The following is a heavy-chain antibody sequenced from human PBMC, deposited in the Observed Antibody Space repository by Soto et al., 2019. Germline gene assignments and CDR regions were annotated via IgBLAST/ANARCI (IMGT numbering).Heavy chain of an antibody. CDR3: ARDHYGDYIFDY. V-gene: IGHV3-48*02. D-gene: IGHD4-17*01. CDR1: GFTFSSYS. Sequence: EVQLVESGGGFVQPGGSLRLSCAASGFTFSSYSMNWVRQAPGKGLEWVSYISSGTTTIYYADSVQGRFTISRDNAKNSLYLQMNSLRDEDTAVYYCARDHYGDYIFDYWGQGTLVTVSS. J-gene: IGHJ4*02. CDR2: ISSGTTTI.